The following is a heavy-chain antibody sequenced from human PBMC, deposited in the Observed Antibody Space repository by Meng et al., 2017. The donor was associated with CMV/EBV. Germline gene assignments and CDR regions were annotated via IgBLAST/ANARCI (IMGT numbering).Heavy chain of an antibody. D-gene: IGHD6-13*01. CDR1: GLSLSTSGVG. V-gene: IGHV2-5*02. Sequence: LKDPVPPLLKPTQTSPAASTFSGLSLSTSGVGVGWIRQPPGKALEWLALIYWDDDKRYSPSLKSRLTITKDTSKNQVVLTMTNMDPVDTATYYCARIAAAGRFDYWGQGTLVTVSS. J-gene: IGHJ4*02. CDR3: ARIAAAGRFDY. CDR2: IYWDDDK.